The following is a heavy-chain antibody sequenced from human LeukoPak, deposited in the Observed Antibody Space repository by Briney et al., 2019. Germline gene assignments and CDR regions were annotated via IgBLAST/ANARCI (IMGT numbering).Heavy chain of an antibody. Sequence: RPGGSLRLSCAASGFTFSAYNMNWVRQAPGKGLEWVSSIHITSDWVYYVDSVKGRFTISRDNAKNSLYLQMNSLRAEDTAAYYCARGLTGNRRSFDYWGQGTLVTVSS. CDR2: IHITSDWV. V-gene: IGHV3-21*01. J-gene: IGHJ4*02. CDR3: ARGLTGNRRSFDY. D-gene: IGHD3-10*01. CDR1: GFTFSAYN.